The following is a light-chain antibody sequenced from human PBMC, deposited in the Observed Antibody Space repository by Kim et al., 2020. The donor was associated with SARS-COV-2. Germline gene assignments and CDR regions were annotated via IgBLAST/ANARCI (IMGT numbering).Light chain of an antibody. CDR1: SLRSYY. V-gene: IGLV3-19*01. J-gene: IGLJ2*01. CDR2: GKN. Sequence: VALGQTVRITCQGDSLRSYYATWFQQKPGQAPILVIYGKNNRPSGIPDRFSGSSSGNTASLTITGTQAGDEADYYCDSRDSNDNVVFGGGTKLTVL. CDR3: DSRDSNDNVV.